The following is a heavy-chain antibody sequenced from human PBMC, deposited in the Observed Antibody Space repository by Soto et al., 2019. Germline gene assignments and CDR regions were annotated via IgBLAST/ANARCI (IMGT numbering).Heavy chain of an antibody. Sequence: GSLILSCAASGCTFTSYAMTWVRHAPGKGLGWGSSISIGSGGSTCYADSVTGRFTISSGASKTTLYLQMKSLSAEDTAVYSGAKCSRGGSSWYFPLDYWGRGTLVTVSS. CDR2: ISIGSGGST. J-gene: IGHJ4*02. D-gene: IGHD6-13*01. CDR1: GCTFTSYA. V-gene: IGHV3-23*01. CDR3: AKCSRGGSSWYFPLDY.